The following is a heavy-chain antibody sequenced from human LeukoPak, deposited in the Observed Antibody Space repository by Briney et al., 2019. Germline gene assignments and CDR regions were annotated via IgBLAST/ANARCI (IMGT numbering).Heavy chain of an antibody. CDR1: GFTFNTYA. CDR3: AKLPHSRGGSYSDY. J-gene: IGHJ4*02. V-gene: IGHV3-23*01. CDR2: ISSAGGIPT. D-gene: IGHD3-10*01. Sequence: GGSLRLSCAASGFTFNTYAMSWVRQAPGKGLEWVSTISSAGGIPTYYADSVKGRFTISRDNSKNTVYLQMNNLRAEDTAVYYCAKLPHSRGGSYSDYWGQGTLVTVSS.